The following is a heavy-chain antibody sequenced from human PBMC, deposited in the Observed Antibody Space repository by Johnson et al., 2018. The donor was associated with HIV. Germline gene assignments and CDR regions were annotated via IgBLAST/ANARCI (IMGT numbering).Heavy chain of an antibody. CDR1: GFSFDDYG. D-gene: IGHD1-26*01. J-gene: IGHJ3*02. CDR2: IKSKTDGGTT. V-gene: IGHV3-15*05. Sequence: VQLVESGGGVVQPGRSLRLSCAASGFSFDDYGMSWVRQPPGKGLEWVGRIKSKTDGGTTDYAAPVKGRFTISRDDSKNTLYLQMNSLRAEDTALYYCARVWSGSYYSNAFDIWGQGTMVTVSS. CDR3: ARVWSGSYYSNAFDI.